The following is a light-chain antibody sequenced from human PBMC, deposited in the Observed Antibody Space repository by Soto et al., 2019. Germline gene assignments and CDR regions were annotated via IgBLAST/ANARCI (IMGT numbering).Light chain of an antibody. CDR3: HQRNQ. CDR1: QSVASRN. V-gene: IGKV3D-20*02. Sequence: EIVMTQSPATLSVSPGERATLSCRASQSVASRNLAWSQQKSGQAPRLLIYGASSRAIHTPDRFSGSGSGTDFTLTISGLEPEDFAVYYCHQRNQFGQGTRLEI. J-gene: IGKJ5*01. CDR2: GAS.